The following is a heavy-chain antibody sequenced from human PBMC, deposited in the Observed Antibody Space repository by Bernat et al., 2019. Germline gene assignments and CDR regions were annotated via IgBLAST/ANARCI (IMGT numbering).Heavy chain of an antibody. CDR2: IWYDGSNK. Sequence: QVQLVESGGGVVQPGRSLRLSCAASGFTFSSYGMHWVRQAPGKGLEWVAVIWYDGSNKYYADSVKGRFTISRDNSKNTLYLQMNSLRAGDTAVYYCARDGIQLSSSWYGGFDYWGQGTLVTVSS. CDR1: GFTFSSYG. D-gene: IGHD6-13*01. J-gene: IGHJ4*02. V-gene: IGHV3-33*01. CDR3: ARDGIQLSSSWYGGFDY.